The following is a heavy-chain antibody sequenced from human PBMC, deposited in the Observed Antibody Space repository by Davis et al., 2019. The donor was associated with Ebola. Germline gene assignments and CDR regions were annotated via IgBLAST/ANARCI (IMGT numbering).Heavy chain of an antibody. D-gene: IGHD3-16*01. CDR2: ISGDGTST. Sequence: GESLKISCAASGLTFNNYAMTWVRQAPGKGLEWVSAISGDGTSTYCADSVKGRSTISRDNSKNTVYLQMNSLRAEDTAIYYCAKGGTLADGLDDWSQGTLVTVSS. J-gene: IGHJ4*02. CDR3: AKGGTLADGLDD. V-gene: IGHV3-23*01. CDR1: GLTFNNYA.